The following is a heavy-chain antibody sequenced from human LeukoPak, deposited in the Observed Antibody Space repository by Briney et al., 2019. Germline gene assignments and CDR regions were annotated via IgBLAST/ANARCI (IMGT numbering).Heavy chain of an antibody. V-gene: IGHV3-30*18. CDR2: ISYDGSNK. Sequence: GRSLRLSCAASGFTFSSYGMHWVRQAPGKGLEWVAVISYDGSNKYYADSVKGRFTISRDNAKNTLYLQMNSLRAEDTAVFYCAKDRLRDGSLTNWGQGTLVTVSS. CDR1: GFTFSSYG. D-gene: IGHD5-24*01. CDR3: AKDRLRDGSLTN. J-gene: IGHJ4*02.